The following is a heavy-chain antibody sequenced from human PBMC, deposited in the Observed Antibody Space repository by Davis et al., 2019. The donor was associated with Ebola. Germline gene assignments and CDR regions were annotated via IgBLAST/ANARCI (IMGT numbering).Heavy chain of an antibody. Sequence: AALVKVSCKASGYRFTSYGISWVRQAPGQGLEWMGWISAYNGNTNYAQKFQGRVTMTTDTSTSTAYMELRSLRSDDTAVYYCARDHMYYDFWSGDYTPVNWFDPWGQGTLVTVAS. V-gene: IGHV1-18*01. D-gene: IGHD3-3*01. CDR2: ISAYNGNT. CDR3: ARDHMYYDFWSGDYTPVNWFDP. J-gene: IGHJ5*02. CDR1: GYRFTSYG.